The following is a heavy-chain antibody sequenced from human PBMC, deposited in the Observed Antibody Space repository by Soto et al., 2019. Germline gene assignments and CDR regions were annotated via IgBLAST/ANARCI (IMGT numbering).Heavy chain of an antibody. CDR3: ARDRRKPSSWYPYDFGMDV. V-gene: IGHV3-30-3*01. D-gene: IGHD6-13*01. CDR2: ISYDGSNK. CDR1: GFTFSSYA. J-gene: IGHJ6*02. Sequence: QVQLVESGGGVVQPGRSLRLSCAASGFTFSSYAMHWVRQAPGKGLEWVAVISYDGSNKYYADSVKGRFTISRDNSKNTLYLQMNSLRAEDTAVYYCARDRRKPSSWYPYDFGMDVWGQGTTVTVSS.